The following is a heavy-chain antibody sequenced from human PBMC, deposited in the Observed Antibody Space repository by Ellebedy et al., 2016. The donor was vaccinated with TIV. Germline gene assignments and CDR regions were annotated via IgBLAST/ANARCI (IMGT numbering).Heavy chain of an antibody. D-gene: IGHD1-26*01. Sequence: GESLKISCAASGSTFTNYAMSWVRQAPGKGLEWVSAISTSGGSTYYADSVKGRFTVSRDNPKNTLYLQMNSLRAEATAVYYCVRGAGSYHFDYWGQGTLVTV. V-gene: IGHV3-23*01. CDR1: GSTFTNYA. CDR2: ISTSGGST. CDR3: VRGAGSYHFDY. J-gene: IGHJ4*02.